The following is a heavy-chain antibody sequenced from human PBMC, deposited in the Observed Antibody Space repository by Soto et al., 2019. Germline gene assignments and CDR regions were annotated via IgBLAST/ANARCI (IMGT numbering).Heavy chain of an antibody. CDR3: ARHQSPPPYYYDSSGYLGAAFDY. V-gene: IGHV4-39*01. Sequence: SETLSLTCTVSGGSISSSSYYWGWIRQPPGKGLEWIGSIYYSGSTYYNPSLKSRVTISVDTSKNQFSLKLSSVTAADTAVYYCARHQSPPPYYYDSSGYLGAAFDYWGQGTLVTVSS. D-gene: IGHD3-22*01. CDR1: GGSISSSSYY. J-gene: IGHJ4*02. CDR2: IYYSGST.